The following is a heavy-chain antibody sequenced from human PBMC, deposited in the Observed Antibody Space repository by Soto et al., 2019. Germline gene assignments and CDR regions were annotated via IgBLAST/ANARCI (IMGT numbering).Heavy chain of an antibody. Sequence: QVQLVQSGAEVKKPGASVKVSCKASGYTFTSYGISWVRQAPGQGLEWMGWISAYNGNTNYAQKLQGRVTMTTDTSRSNAYREVRSLRSDDTAVYYGAGGIAAAADGFDYGGQGTLVPVSS. CDR2: ISAYNGNT. CDR1: GYTFTSYG. V-gene: IGHV1-18*01. CDR3: AGGIAAAADGFDY. J-gene: IGHJ4*02. D-gene: IGHD6-13*01.